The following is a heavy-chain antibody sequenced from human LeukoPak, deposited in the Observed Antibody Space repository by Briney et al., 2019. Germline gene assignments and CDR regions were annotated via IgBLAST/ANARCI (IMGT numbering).Heavy chain of an antibody. J-gene: IGHJ4*02. Sequence: SSVKVSCKASGGTFSSYAISWVRQAPGQGLEWMGGIIPIFGPSNYAHKFQGRVTITTDESTSTAYLELSSLRSEDTAVYYCAGRTAAAGSFDYWGRGTLVTVSA. CDR1: GGTFSSYA. D-gene: IGHD6-13*01. V-gene: IGHV1-69*05. CDR3: AGRTAAAGSFDY. CDR2: IIPIFGPS.